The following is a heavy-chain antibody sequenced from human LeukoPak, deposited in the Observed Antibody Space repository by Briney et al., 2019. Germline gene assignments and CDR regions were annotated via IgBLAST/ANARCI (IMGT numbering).Heavy chain of an antibody. Sequence: ASVKVSCKASGYTFTTYYMHWVRQAPGQGLEWMGIINLSGGSTTYAQKFQGRVTMTRDTSTNTVYMELSSLRSDDTAVYYCATLMTMEVTPFDYWGQGTLVTVSS. CDR1: GYTFTTYY. V-gene: IGHV1-46*01. CDR3: ATLMTMEVTPFDY. J-gene: IGHJ4*02. CDR2: INLSGGST. D-gene: IGHD4-23*01.